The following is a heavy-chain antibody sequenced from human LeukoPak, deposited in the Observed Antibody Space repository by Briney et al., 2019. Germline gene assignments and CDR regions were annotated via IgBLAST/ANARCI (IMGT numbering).Heavy chain of an antibody. CDR1: GYSISSGYY. D-gene: IGHD3-22*01. V-gene: IGHV4-38-2*02. CDR2: IYHSGST. J-gene: IGHJ4*02. CDR3: AGLRGTYYYDSSGYNPNPFDY. Sequence: SETLSLTCTVSGYSISSGYYWGWIRQPPGKGLEWIGSIYHSGSTYYNPSLKSRVTISVDRSKNQFSLKLSSVTAADTAVYYCAGLRGTYYYDSSGYNPNPFDYWGQGTLVTVSS.